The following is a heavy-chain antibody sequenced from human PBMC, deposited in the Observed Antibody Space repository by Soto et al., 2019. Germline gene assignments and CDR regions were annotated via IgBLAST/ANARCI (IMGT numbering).Heavy chain of an antibody. CDR3: ARDYCSGGSCYSRRFDP. CDR2: INPSGGST. Sequence: QVQLVQSGAEVKKPGASVKVSCKASGYTFTSYYMHWVRQAPGQGLEWMGIINPSGGSTSYAQKFKGRVTMTRDTSTSTVYMELSSLRSEDTAVYYCARDYCSGGSCYSRRFDPWGQGTLVTVSS. V-gene: IGHV1-46*01. CDR1: GYTFTSYY. D-gene: IGHD2-15*01. J-gene: IGHJ5*02.